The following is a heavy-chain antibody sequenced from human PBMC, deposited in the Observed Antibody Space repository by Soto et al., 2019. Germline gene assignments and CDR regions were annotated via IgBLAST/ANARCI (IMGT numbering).Heavy chain of an antibody. V-gene: IGHV1-8*01. CDR3: ARAGVTGTTGWFDP. CDR1: GYTFTSYD. J-gene: IGHJ5*02. Sequence: ASVKVSCKASGYTFTSYDINWVRQATGQWLEWMGWMNPNSGNTGNAQKFQGRITMTRNTSKNQFSLKLSSVTAADTAVYYCARAGVTGTTGWFDPWGQGTLVTVSS. D-gene: IGHD1-20*01. CDR2: MNPNSGNT.